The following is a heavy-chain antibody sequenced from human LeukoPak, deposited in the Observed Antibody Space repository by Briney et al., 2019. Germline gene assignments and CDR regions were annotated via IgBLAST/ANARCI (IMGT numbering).Heavy chain of an antibody. V-gene: IGHV3-23*01. D-gene: IGHD4-11*01. Sequence: PGGSLRLSCAASGFTFSSYAMSWVRQAPGKGLEWVSAISGSGGNTYYADFVKGRFTISRDNSKNTLYLQMNSLRAEDTAIYYCAKGNYGYYFDYWGQGTLVTVSS. CDR1: GFTFSSYA. CDR2: ISGSGGNT. J-gene: IGHJ4*02. CDR3: AKGNYGYYFDY.